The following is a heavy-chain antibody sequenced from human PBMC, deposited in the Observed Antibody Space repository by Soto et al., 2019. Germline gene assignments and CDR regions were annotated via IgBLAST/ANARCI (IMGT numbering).Heavy chain of an antibody. J-gene: IGHJ6*02. CDR1: AFTFSSYA. V-gene: IGHV3-23*01. CDR3: ATVGATSGWYYYYGMDV. Sequence: PGGSLRLSCPPAAFTFSSYAMSWVRQAPGKGLEWVSAISGSGGSTYYADSVKGRFTISRDNSKNTLYLQINSLRAEDTAVYYCATVGATSGWYYYYGMDVWGQGTTVTVSS. D-gene: IGHD2-15*01. CDR2: ISGSGGST.